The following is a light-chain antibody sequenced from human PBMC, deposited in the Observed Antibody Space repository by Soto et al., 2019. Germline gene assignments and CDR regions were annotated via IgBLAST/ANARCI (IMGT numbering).Light chain of an antibody. CDR1: QSINRH. Sequence: EIVLTQSPATLSLSPGERATLSCRASQSINRHLAWYRQKPGQAPRLLIYDASNRATGIPARFSGSGSGTDFTLTISSPEPEDFAVYYCQQRSNWPPITFGQGTRLEI. CDR2: DAS. J-gene: IGKJ5*01. V-gene: IGKV3-11*01. CDR3: QQRSNWPPIT.